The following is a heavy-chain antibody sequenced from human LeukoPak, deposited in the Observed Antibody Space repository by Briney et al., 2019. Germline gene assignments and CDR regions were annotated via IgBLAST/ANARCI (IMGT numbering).Heavy chain of an antibody. D-gene: IGHD4-17*01. Sequence: GGSLRLSCAASGVTFSGYGMHWVRQAPGKGLGGVAFMRHDGSNKYYADSVKGRFTISRDNAKNSLYLQMNSLRAEDTAVYYCARFARTVTTQTGYWGQGTLVTVSS. CDR3: ARFARTVTTQTGY. CDR2: MRHDGSNK. V-gene: IGHV3-30*02. J-gene: IGHJ4*02. CDR1: GVTFSGYG.